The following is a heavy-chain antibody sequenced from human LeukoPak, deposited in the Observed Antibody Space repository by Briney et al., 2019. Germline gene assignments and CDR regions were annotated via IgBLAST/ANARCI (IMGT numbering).Heavy chain of an antibody. V-gene: IGHV4-59*01. D-gene: IGHD6-13*01. J-gene: IGHJ6*04. CDR3: AREASSSWYGYYGMDV. Sequence: PSETLSLTCTVSGGSISNYYWSWIRQPPGKGLEWIGYIYYSGGTNYNPSLKSRVTISVATSKNQFSLKLSSVTAADTAVYYCAREASSSWYGYYGMDVWGKGTTVTVSS. CDR1: GGSISNYY. CDR2: IYYSGGT.